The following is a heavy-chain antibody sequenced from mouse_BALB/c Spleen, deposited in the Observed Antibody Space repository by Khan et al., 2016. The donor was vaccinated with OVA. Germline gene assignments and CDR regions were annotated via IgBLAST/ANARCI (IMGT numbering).Heavy chain of an antibody. CDR3: ARIENI. Sequence: VQLQESGPGLVAPSQSLSITCTVSGFSLTSYGVHWVRQSPGKGLEWLGVIWAGRSTNYNSALMSRLSIIKDNSKSKVFLKMNSLKTEDTAMYYCARIENIWGQGTTLTVSS. V-gene: IGHV2-9*02. CDR1: GFSLTSYG. J-gene: IGHJ2*01. CDR2: IWAGRST. D-gene: IGHD1-3*01.